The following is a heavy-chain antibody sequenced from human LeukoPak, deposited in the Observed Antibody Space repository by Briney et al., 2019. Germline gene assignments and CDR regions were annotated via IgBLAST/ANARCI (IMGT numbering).Heavy chain of an antibody. Sequence: SQTLSLTCTVSGGSISSGSFYWSWIRQPAGKGLEWIGRIYTSGSTNYNPSLKSRVTISVDTSKNQFSLKLSSVTAADTAVYYCARAGYRYTVLFDYWGQGTLVTVSS. D-gene: IGHD3-16*02. CDR2: IYTSGST. V-gene: IGHV4-61*02. CDR3: ARAGYRYTVLFDY. J-gene: IGHJ4*02. CDR1: GGSISSGSFY.